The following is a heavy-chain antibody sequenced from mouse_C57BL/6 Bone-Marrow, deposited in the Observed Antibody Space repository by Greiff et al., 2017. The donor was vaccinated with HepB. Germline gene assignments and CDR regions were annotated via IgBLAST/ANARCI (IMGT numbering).Heavy chain of an antibody. CDR1: GYTFTSYW. J-gene: IGHJ3*01. CDR2: IHPNSGST. CDR3: AREDYYGTWFAY. D-gene: IGHD1-1*01. Sequence: VQLQQSGAELVKPGASVKLSCKASGYTFTSYWMHWVKQRPGQGLEWIGMIHPNSGSTNYNEKFKSKATLTVDKSCSTAYMQLSSLTSEDSAVYYCAREDYYGTWFAYWGQGTLVTVSA. V-gene: IGHV1-64*01.